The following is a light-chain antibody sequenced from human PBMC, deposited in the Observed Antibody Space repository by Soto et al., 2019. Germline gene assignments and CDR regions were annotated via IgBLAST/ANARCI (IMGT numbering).Light chain of an antibody. J-gene: IGKJ3*01. V-gene: IGKV3-20*01. CDR3: QQYNGSPFT. CDR1: QSVSNNY. CDR2: GAS. Sequence: EIVLTQSPGTLSLSPGERATLSCRASQSVSNNYLAWYQQKPGQAPRLLIYGASNRATGIPDRFSGSGSGTDFTLTISRLQPEDFALYYCQQYNGSPFTFGPGTKVDIK.